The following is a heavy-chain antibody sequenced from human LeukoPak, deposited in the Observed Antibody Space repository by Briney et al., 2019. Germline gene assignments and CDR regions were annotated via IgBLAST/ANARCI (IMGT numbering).Heavy chain of an antibody. D-gene: IGHD7-27*01. CDR3: ATVPDGDEYFDY. Sequence: ASVKVSCKVSGYTLTELSMHWVRQAPGKGLERMGGFDPEDGETIYAQKFQGRVTMTEDTSTDTAYMELGSLRSEDTAVYYCATVPDGDEYFDYWGQGTLVTVSS. CDR2: FDPEDGET. J-gene: IGHJ4*02. V-gene: IGHV1-24*01. CDR1: GYTLTELS.